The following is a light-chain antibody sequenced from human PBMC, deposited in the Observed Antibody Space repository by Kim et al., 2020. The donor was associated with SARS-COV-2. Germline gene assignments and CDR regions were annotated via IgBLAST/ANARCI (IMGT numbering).Light chain of an antibody. Sequence: DIQMTQSPSSLSTSVGDRVTITCRSSQTISSYLNWYQQKPGEAPKLLIYAASSLQSAVPSRFSGSGSGTDFTLTISSLQPEDSATYYCQQSYSNPRTFGQGTKVDIK. CDR3: QQSYSNPRT. CDR1: QTISSY. CDR2: AAS. J-gene: IGKJ1*01. V-gene: IGKV1-39*01.